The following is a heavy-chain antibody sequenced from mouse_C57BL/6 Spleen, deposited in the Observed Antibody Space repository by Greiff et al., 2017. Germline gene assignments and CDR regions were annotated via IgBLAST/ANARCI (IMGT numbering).Heavy chain of an antibody. V-gene: IGHV5-4*01. D-gene: IGHD4-1*01. CDR3: ARERGTGRDFDY. CDR1: GFTFSSYA. J-gene: IGHJ2*01. Sequence: DVMLVESGGGLVKPGGSLKLSCAASGFTFSSYAMSWVRQTPEKRLEWVATISDGGSYTYYPDNVKGRFTISRDNAKNNLYLQMSHLKSEDTAMYYCARERGTGRDFDYWGQGTTLTVSS. CDR2: ISDGGSYT.